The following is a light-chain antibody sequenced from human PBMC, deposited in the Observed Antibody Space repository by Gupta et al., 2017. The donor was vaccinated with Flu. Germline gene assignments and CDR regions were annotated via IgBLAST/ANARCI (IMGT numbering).Light chain of an antibody. CDR1: SSNIGSNY. CDR3: AAWDDALSGWV. CDR2: KNY. J-gene: IGLJ3*02. Sequence: PGQRVTISCSGSSSNIGSNYAYWYQHLPGTAPKLLIFKNYERPSGVPDRFSGSKSTTSVSLAISGLRSEDEADYYCAAWDDALSGWVFGGGTKVTVL. V-gene: IGLV1-47*01.